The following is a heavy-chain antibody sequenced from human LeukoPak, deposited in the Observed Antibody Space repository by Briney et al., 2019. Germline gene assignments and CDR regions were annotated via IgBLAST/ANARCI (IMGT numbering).Heavy chain of an antibody. J-gene: IGHJ4*02. CDR1: GFTFGDYT. CDR3: TANMTTVTPFDY. Sequence: GGSLRLSCTASGFTFGDYTMSWVRQAPGKGLEWVGFIRSKAYGGTTEYAASVTGRFTISRDDSKSIAYLQMNSLKTEDTAVYYCTANMTTVTPFDYWGQGTLVTVSS. CDR2: IRSKAYGGTT. V-gene: IGHV3-49*04. D-gene: IGHD4-17*01.